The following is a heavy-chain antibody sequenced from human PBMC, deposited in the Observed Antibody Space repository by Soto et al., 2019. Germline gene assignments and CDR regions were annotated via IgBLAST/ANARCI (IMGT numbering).Heavy chain of an antibody. D-gene: IGHD1-1*01. J-gene: IGHJ4*02. CDR2: VTSDGSST. V-gene: IGHV3-74*01. CDR3: VRDNWNSY. Sequence: GGSLRLSCAASGFTFRNYWMHWVRQAPGKGLVWVSRVTSDGSSTNYADPVKGRFTISRDNAKNTLYLQMNSLRAEDTAVYYCVRDNWNSYWGQGTLVTVSS. CDR1: GFTFRNYW.